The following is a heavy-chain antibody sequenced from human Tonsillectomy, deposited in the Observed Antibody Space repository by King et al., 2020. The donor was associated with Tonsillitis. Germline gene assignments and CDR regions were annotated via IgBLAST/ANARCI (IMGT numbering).Heavy chain of an antibody. D-gene: IGHD4-23*01. CDR1: GFTFSSYS. CDR3: EGVTVVTPVHYFDF. Sequence: VQLVESGGGLVKPGGSLRLSCAASGFTFSSYSMNGVRQAPGKGLEWVSSISSSSSYIYYADSVQGRFTISRDNAKNSLYLQMHSMRAEDTAVYYCEGVTVVTPVHYFDFRGQGTLGPVPS. V-gene: IGHV3-21*01. J-gene: IGHJ4*02. CDR2: ISSSSSYI.